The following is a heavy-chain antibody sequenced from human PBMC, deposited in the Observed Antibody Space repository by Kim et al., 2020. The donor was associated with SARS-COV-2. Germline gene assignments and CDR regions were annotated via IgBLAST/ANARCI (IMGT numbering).Heavy chain of an antibody. CDR3: ARVIKFDGFAFFDL. J-gene: IGHJ2*01. V-gene: IGHV3-66*01. Sequence: GGSLRLSCAASGITLTNNHMNWVRQAPGKGLEWVSVIYGGGTIDYADSVKDRFTISRDTSKNTVYLEMNSLRAEDTAVYYCARVIKFDGFAFFDLWGRGTLVSVSS. CDR2: IYGGGTI. D-gene: IGHD3-10*01. CDR1: GITLTNNH.